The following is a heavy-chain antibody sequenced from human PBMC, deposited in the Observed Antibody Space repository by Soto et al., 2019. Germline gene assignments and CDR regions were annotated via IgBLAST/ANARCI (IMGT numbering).Heavy chain of an antibody. J-gene: IGHJ3*02. V-gene: IGHV1-46*01. D-gene: IGHD6-13*01. CDR3: ASLPLVAAAEVPDAFDI. Sequence: ASVKVSCKASGYTFTSYYMHWVRRAPGQGLEWMGIINPSGGSTSYAQKFQGRVTMTRDTSTSTVYMELSSLRSEDTAVYYCASLPLVAAAEVPDAFDIWGQGTMVTVSS. CDR1: GYTFTSYY. CDR2: INPSGGST.